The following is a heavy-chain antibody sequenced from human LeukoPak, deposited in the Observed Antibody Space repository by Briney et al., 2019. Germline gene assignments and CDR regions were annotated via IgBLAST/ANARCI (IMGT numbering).Heavy chain of an antibody. CDR2: LSFDESS. V-gene: IGHV3-30*04. CDR3: AREGHSSGFAPAFDT. J-gene: IGHJ3*02. CDR1: GIHFGASI. D-gene: IGHD6-19*01. Sequence: GTSLRLSCATSGIHFGASIMHWIRQAPGKGLEWVAGLSFDESSYYGGSVEGRFIISGDNSKRTLYLQMNSLKVEDTALYYCAREGHSSGFAPAFDTWGQGTMVTVSS.